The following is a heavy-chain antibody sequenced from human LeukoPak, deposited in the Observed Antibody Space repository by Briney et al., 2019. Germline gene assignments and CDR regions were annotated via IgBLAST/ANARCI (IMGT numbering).Heavy chain of an antibody. V-gene: IGHV3-21*01. CDR2: ISSSSSYI. J-gene: IGHJ4*02. CDR1: GFTFSSYS. Sequence: GGSLRLSCAASGFTFSSYSMNWVRQAPGKGLEWVSSISSSSSYIYYADSVKGRFTISRDNAKNSLYLQMNSLRAEDTAVYYCARPQGYSYGSPDYWGQGTLVTVSS. D-gene: IGHD5-18*01. CDR3: ARPQGYSYGSPDY.